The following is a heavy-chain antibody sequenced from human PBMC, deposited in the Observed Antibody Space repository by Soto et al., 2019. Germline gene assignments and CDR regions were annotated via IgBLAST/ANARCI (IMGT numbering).Heavy chain of an antibody. Sequence: TLSLTCTVSGGSISSGDYYWSWIRQPPGKGLEWIGYIYYSGSTYYNPSLKSRVTISVDTSKNQFSLKLSSVTAADTAVYYCARGQLYNWFDPWGQGTLVTVSS. CDR3: ARGQLYNWFDP. V-gene: IGHV4-30-4*01. CDR2: IYYSGST. J-gene: IGHJ5*02. CDR1: GGSISSGDYY.